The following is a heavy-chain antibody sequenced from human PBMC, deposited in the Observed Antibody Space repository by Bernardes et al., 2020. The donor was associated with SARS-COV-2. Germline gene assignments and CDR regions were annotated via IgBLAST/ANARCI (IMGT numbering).Heavy chain of an antibody. CDR2: IKEDGSDT. V-gene: IGHV3-7*01. Sequence: GALRLSCVASGFTFSGYYMSWVRQPPGKGLEWVVNIKEDGSDTYYVDSVKGRFTISRDNAKNSLSLQMNNLRAEDTAVYYCVRGRATMAYWGQGTLVTVSS. J-gene: IGHJ4*02. CDR1: GFTFSGYY. CDR3: VRGRATMAY. D-gene: IGHD5-12*01.